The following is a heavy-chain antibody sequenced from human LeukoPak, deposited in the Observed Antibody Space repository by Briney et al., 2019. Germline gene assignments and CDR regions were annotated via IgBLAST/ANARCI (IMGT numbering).Heavy chain of an antibody. V-gene: IGHV1-69*06. CDR2: IIPIFGTT. J-gene: IGHJ6*03. D-gene: IGHD6-13*01. CDR3: ARVVGLTGYSSSWYSGYYYYMDV. Sequence: SVKVSCKASGGTFSSYAISWVRQAPGQGLEGMGGIIPIFGTTNYAQKFQDRVTITADKSTSTAYMELSSLRSEDTAVYYCARVVGLTGYSSSWYSGYYYYMDVWGKGTTVTVSS. CDR1: GGTFSSYA.